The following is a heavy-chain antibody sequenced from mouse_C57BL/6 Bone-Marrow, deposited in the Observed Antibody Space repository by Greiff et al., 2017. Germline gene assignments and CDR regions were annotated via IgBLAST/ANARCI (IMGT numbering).Heavy chain of an antibody. CDR1: GFNIKDYY. CDR2: IDPEDGET. D-gene: IGHD1-1*01. V-gene: IGHV14-2*01. J-gene: IGHJ2*01. Sequence: VQLQQSGAELVKPGASVKLSCTASGFNIKDYYIHWVKQRTEQGLAWIGWIDPEDGETKYAPKFQDTATITADTTTNTATLQLSRLTSEDTAVYYCTSSLIYYGTNYWGQGTTLTVSS. CDR3: TSSLIYYGTNY.